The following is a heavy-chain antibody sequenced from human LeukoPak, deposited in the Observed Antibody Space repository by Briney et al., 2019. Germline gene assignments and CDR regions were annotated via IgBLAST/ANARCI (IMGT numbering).Heavy chain of an antibody. CDR2: IYFTGTT. V-gene: IGHV4-4*07. D-gene: IGHD6-13*01. CDR3: ARGSSSSWYSFDF. Sequence: SETLSLTCTVSGGSMSAYYWSWIRQPAGKGLEWIGRIYFTGTTNYNPSLQSRVTMSVDTSKYQFSLELSSVTAADTAVYHCARGSSSSWYSFDFWGQGTVVTVSS. CDR1: GGSMSAYY. J-gene: IGHJ3*01.